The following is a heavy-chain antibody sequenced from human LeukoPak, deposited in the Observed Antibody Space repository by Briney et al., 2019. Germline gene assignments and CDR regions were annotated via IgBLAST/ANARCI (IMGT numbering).Heavy chain of an antibody. J-gene: IGHJ4*02. CDR2: ISSDGSST. V-gene: IGHV3-74*01. CDR3: GRGGKVEQLVLAR. Sequence: GGSLRLSCAASGFTFSSYWMSWVRQAPGKGLVWVSRISSDGSSTTYADSVKGRFTISRDNAKNTLYLQMNSLRAEDTAVYYCGRGGKVEQLVLARWGQGSLVTVSS. D-gene: IGHD6-13*01. CDR1: GFTFSSYW.